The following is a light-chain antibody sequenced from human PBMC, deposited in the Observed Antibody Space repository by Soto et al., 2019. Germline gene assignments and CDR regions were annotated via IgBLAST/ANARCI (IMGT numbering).Light chain of an antibody. J-gene: IGLJ1*01. CDR3: CSYRSNNAYVLGSGYV. CDR2: DVS. CDR1: SSDVGGYNY. Sequence: QSALTQLASVSGSPGQSITISCSGFSSDVGGYNYVSWYQHHPGKAPKLMIYDVSYRPSGVSNRFSGSKSGNTASLTISGLQAEDEAEYYCCSYRSNNAYVLGSGYVFGTGTKVTVL. V-gene: IGLV2-14*03.